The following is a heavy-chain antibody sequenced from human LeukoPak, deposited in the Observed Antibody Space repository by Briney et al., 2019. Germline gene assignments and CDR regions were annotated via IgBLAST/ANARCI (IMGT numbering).Heavy chain of an antibody. D-gene: IGHD2-2*01. CDR3: AALSPGSTSSDY. CDR1: GYFISSGYY. V-gene: IGHV4-38-2*01. J-gene: IGHJ4*02. CDR2: IYHSGST. Sequence: PSETLSLTCAVSGYFISSGYYWGWIRQPPGKGLEWIGSIYHSGSTYYNPSLKSRVTISVDTSKNLFSLKLSSVTAADTAVYYCAALSPGSTSSDYWGQGTLVTVSS.